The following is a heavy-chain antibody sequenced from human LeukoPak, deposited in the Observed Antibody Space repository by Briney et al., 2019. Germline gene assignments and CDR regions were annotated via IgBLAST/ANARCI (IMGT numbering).Heavy chain of an antibody. CDR1: GFTFSSYS. Sequence: TGGSLRLSCAASGFTFSSYSMNWVRQAPGKGLEWVSSISSSSSYIYYADSVKGRFTISRDNSKNTLYLQMNSLRAEDTAVYYCAKDLGGGPGIAAACFDYWGQGTLVTVSS. D-gene: IGHD6-13*01. CDR3: AKDLGGGPGIAAACFDY. CDR2: ISSSSSYI. V-gene: IGHV3-21*04. J-gene: IGHJ4*02.